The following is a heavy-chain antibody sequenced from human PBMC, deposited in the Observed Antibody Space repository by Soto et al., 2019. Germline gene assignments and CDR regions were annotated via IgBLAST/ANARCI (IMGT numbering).Heavy chain of an antibody. Sequence: QVQLVESGGGVVQPGRSLRLSCAASGFSFNSYALHWVRQAPGKGLEWLAVISFDGDNKYYTNSVKGRFTISKDNSKTTLYLQMDSLRTEDTAVYFCATGRPFDTNIYYTYWGQGTLVTVSS. CDR1: GFSFNSYA. CDR3: ATGRPFDTNIYYTY. J-gene: IGHJ4*02. CDR2: ISFDGDNK. D-gene: IGHD2-8*01. V-gene: IGHV3-30*14.